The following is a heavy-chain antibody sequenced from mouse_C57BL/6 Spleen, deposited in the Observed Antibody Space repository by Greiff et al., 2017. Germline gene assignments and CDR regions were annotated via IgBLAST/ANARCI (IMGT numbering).Heavy chain of an antibody. CDR1: GFTFSSYA. CDR3: ARGASSWFAY. J-gene: IGHJ3*01. CDR2: ISDGGSYT. V-gene: IGHV5-4*01. Sequence: EVQGVESGGGLVKPGGSLKLSCAASGFTFSSYAMSWVRQTPEKRLEWVATISDGGSYTYYPDNVKGRFTISRDNAKNNLYLQMSHLKSEDTAMYYCARGASSWFAYWGQGTLVTVSA.